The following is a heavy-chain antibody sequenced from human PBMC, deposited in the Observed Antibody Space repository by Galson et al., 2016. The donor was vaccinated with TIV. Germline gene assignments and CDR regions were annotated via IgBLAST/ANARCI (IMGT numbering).Heavy chain of an antibody. CDR1: GFTFNTYR. V-gene: IGHV3-21*01. Sequence: SLRLSCAASGFTFNTYRMKWVRQAPGKGLEWVSSISDGSSSIYYADSVKGRFTISRDNDKNSRYLQMNSLRAADTAVYYCASGSRTETVDYWGQGTLITVSS. CDR2: ISDGSSSI. D-gene: IGHD1-1*01. J-gene: IGHJ4*02. CDR3: ASGSRTETVDY.